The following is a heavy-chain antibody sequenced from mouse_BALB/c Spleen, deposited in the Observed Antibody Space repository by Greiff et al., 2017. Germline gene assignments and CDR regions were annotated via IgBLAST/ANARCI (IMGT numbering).Heavy chain of an antibody. CDR3: ARDRNPHYYAMDY. Sequence: VMLVESGPGLVAPSQSLSITCTVSGFSLTGYGVNWVRQPPGKGLEWLGMIWGDGSTDYNSALKSRLSISKDNSKSQVFLKMNSLQTDDTARYYCARDRNPHYYAMDYWGQGTSVTVSS. V-gene: IGHV2-6-7*01. J-gene: IGHJ4*01. CDR1: GFSLTGYG. D-gene: IGHD2-1*01. CDR2: IWGDGST.